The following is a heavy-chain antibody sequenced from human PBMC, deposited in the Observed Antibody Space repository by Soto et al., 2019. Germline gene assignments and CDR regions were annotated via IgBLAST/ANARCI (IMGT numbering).Heavy chain of an antibody. Sequence: SETLSLTCTVSGGSINSYYWSWIRRPPGKGLEWIGYIYYTGSTIYNPSLKSRVTISVDTSTDQFSLELTFVTAADTAVYYCARTMAGYAYGLFDDWGPGTLVTVSS. CDR3: ARTMAGYAYGLFDD. J-gene: IGHJ4*02. CDR2: IYYTGST. D-gene: IGHD3-10*01. CDR1: GGSINSYY. V-gene: IGHV4-59*01.